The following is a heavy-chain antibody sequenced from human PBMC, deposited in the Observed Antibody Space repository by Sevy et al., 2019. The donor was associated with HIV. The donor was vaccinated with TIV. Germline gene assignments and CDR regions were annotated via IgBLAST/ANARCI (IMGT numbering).Heavy chain of an antibody. CDR2: IKSKTDGGTA. D-gene: IGHD6-19*01. J-gene: IGHJ4*02. Sequence: GGSLRLSCAASGFTFSNAWMSWVRQAPGKGLEWVGRIKSKTDGGTADYAEPVKGSFTISRTDSKNTLYLQMNSLKTDDTAVYYCTTDRVVVAGTDGFDYWGQGTLVTVSS. CDR3: TTDRVVVAGTDGFDY. V-gene: IGHV3-15*01. CDR1: GFTFSNAW.